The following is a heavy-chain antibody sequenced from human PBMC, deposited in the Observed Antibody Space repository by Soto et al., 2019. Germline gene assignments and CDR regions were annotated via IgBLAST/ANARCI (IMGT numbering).Heavy chain of an antibody. D-gene: IGHD1-26*01. CDR1: GFTFSSYG. CDR2: ISYDGSNK. J-gene: IGHJ6*03. Sequence: QVQLVESGGGVVQPGRSLRLSCAASGFTFSSYGMHWVRQAPGKGLEWVAVISYDGSNKYYADSVKGRFTITRDNSKNTLYLQMNSLGAEDTAVYYCAKDGAPQGDYYYYMDVWGKGTTVTVCS. V-gene: IGHV3-30*18. CDR3: AKDGAPQGDYYYYMDV.